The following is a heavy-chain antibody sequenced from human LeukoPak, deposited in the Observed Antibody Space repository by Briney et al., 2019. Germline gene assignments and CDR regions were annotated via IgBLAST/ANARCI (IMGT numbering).Heavy chain of an antibody. D-gene: IGHD3-16*01. CDR2: ISAYNGNT. V-gene: IGHV1-18*01. CDR1: GYTFTSYG. CDR3: AREARAPKRGYMDV. J-gene: IGHJ6*03. Sequence: VASVKVSFKASGYTFTSYGISWVRKAPGQGLEWIGWISAYNGNTNYAQRLQGRVTMTTDTSTSTAYMELRSLIADDTAVYYCAREARAPKRGYMDVWGKGTTVTVSS.